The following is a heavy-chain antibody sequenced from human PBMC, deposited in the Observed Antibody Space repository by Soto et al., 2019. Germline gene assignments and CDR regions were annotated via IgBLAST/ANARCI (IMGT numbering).Heavy chain of an antibody. CDR2: IYYSGST. CDR3: ARGRGGWFINQLLNAFDI. Sequence: QVQLQESGPGLVKPSETPSLTCTVSGGSISSYYWSWIRQPPGKGLEWIGYIYYSGSTNYNPSLKRRVTISVDTSKNQFSLKLSSVTAADTAVYYCARGRGGWFINQLLNAFDIWGQGTMVTVSS. D-gene: IGHD2-2*01. V-gene: IGHV4-59*01. J-gene: IGHJ3*02. CDR1: GGSISSYY.